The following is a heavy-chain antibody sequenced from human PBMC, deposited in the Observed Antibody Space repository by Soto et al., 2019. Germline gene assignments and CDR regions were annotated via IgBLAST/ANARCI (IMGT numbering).Heavy chain of an antibody. CDR1: GGSFSGYY. CDR3: ARVQVSRASTRLDY. D-gene: IGHD2-21*01. J-gene: IGHJ4*02. Sequence: SPTLSLTCAVYGGSFSGYYWSWIRQPPGKGLEWIGEINHSGSTNYNPSLKSRVTISVDTSKNQFSLKLSSVTAADTAVYYCARVQVSRASTRLDYWGQGTLVTVSS. V-gene: IGHV4-34*01. CDR2: INHSGST.